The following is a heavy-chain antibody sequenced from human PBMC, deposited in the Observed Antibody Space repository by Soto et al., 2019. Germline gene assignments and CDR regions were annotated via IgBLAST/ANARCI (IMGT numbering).Heavy chain of an antibody. V-gene: IGHV3-30*18. D-gene: IGHD4-17*01. Sequence: QVQLVESGGGVVQPGRSLRLSCAASGFTFSSYGMHWVRQAPGKGLEWVAVISYDGSNKYYADSVKGRFTISRDNSKNTLYLQMNSLRAEDTAVYYCAKLPSIYAYWGQGTLVTVSS. J-gene: IGHJ4*02. CDR3: AKLPSIYAY. CDR1: GFTFSSYG. CDR2: ISYDGSNK.